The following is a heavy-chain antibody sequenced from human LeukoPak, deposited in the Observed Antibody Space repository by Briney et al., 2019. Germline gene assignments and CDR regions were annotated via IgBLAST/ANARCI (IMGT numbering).Heavy chain of an antibody. CDR1: GGSFSGYY. CDR3: ARLGRLGYCSSTSCYPFDY. Sequence: PSETLSLTCAVYGGSFSGYYWSWIRQPPGKGLEWIGEINHSGSTNYNPSLKSRVTISVDTSKNQFSLKLSSETAADTAVYYCARLGRLGYCSSTSCYPFDYWGQGTLVTVSS. V-gene: IGHV4-34*01. D-gene: IGHD2-2*01. CDR2: INHSGST. J-gene: IGHJ4*02.